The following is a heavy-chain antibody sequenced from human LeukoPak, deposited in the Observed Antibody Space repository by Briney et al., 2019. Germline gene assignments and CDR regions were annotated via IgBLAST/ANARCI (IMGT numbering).Heavy chain of an antibody. CDR2: FNPSGSST. CDR3: ARAGENYYDFYY. V-gene: IGHV1-46*01. J-gene: IGHJ4*02. CDR1: GYTFTSFY. D-gene: IGHD1-26*01. Sequence: ASVKVSCKASGYTFTSFYMRWVRQAPGQGLEWMGIFNPSGSSTTYAQKFQGRVTMTRDTSTSIVYMELSSLRSEDTAVYYCARAGENYYDFYYWGQGTLVTVSS.